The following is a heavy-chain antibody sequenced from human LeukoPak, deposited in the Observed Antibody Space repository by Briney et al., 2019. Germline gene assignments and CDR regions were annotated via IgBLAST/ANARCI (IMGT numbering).Heavy chain of an antibody. CDR3: ARESESSGWYDY. Sequence: GGSLRLSCAASGFAFSSYGMHWVRQAPGKGLEWVSLISGDGGSTFYADSVKGRFTISRDNSKNSLYLQMNSLRSDDTALYYCARESESSGWYDYWGQGALVTVSS. V-gene: IGHV3-43*02. CDR1: GFAFSSYG. CDR2: ISGDGGST. D-gene: IGHD6-19*01. J-gene: IGHJ4*02.